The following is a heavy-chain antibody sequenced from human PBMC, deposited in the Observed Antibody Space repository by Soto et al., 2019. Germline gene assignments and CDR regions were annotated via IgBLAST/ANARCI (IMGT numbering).Heavy chain of an antibody. D-gene: IGHD5-18*01. Sequence: GGSLRLSCASSGFSFSTSSMALVRQPPGKGLEWVSAISPSASDTLYADSVKGRFTIFRDNSKNTLFLQMTSLRAEDTAVYYCAKGGYTFAYEWGQGTLVTVSS. V-gene: IGHV3-23*01. CDR2: ISPSASDT. CDR3: AKGGYTFAYE. CDR1: GFSFSTSS. J-gene: IGHJ4*02.